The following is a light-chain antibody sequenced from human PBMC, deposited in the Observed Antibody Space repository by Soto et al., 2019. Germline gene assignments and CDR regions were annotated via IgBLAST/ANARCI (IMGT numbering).Light chain of an antibody. CDR1: STDVGGYDY. CDR3: CSYAGSYTHV. CDR2: DVS. Sequence: QSALTQPRSVSGSPGQSVTISCTGTSTDVGGYDYVSWYQHHPGEAPKLMIFDVSQRPSGVPDRFSGSKSGNTASLTISRLQVEDEADYHCCSYAGSYTHVFGTGTKVTVL. V-gene: IGLV2-11*01. J-gene: IGLJ1*01.